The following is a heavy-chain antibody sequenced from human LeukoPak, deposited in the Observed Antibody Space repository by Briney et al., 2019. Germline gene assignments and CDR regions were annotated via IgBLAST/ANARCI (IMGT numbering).Heavy chain of an antibody. Sequence: SETLSLTCTVSGYSISSGYYWGWIRQPPGKGLEWIGSIYHSGSTYYNPSLKSRVTISVDTSKNQFSLKLSSVTAADTAVYYCARDYGIAAAGGYWGQGTLVTVSS. CDR1: GYSISSGYY. CDR3: ARDYGIAAAGGY. J-gene: IGHJ4*02. V-gene: IGHV4-38-2*02. CDR2: IYHSGST. D-gene: IGHD6-13*01.